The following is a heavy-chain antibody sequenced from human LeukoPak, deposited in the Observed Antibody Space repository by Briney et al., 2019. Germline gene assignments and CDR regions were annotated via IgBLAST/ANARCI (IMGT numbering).Heavy chain of an antibody. D-gene: IGHD3-10*01. CDR1: GGSISGYC. Sequence: SETLSLTCTVSGGSISGYCWSWIRQPPGKGLEWIGYIYYSGSTNYNPSLKSRVTISVDTSKNQFSLKLNSVTAADTAVYYCARHYGPWGQGTLVTVSS. CDR2: IYYSGST. J-gene: IGHJ5*02. CDR3: ARHYGP. V-gene: IGHV4-59*08.